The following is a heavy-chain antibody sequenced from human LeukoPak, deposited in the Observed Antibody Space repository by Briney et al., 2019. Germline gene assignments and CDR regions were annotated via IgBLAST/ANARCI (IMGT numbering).Heavy chain of an antibody. Sequence: GGSLKISCKGSGYSFISYWIGWVRQMPGKGLEWMGIIYPADSKTRYSPSFQGQVTISVDKSINTAYLQWSSLKASDTAMYYCASNFAVGPDDAFDMWGQGTMVTVSS. V-gene: IGHV5-51*01. CDR3: ASNFAVGPDDAFDM. D-gene: IGHD3-3*01. CDR1: GYSFISYW. J-gene: IGHJ3*02. CDR2: IYPADSKT.